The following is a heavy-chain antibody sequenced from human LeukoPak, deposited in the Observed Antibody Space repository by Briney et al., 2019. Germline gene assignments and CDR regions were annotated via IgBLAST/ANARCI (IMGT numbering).Heavy chain of an antibody. CDR2: ISYDGSNK. Sequence: GGSLRLSCAASGFTLSSYAMHWVRQAPGKGLEWVAVISYDGSNKYYADSVKGRFTISRDNSKNTLYLQMNSLRAEDTAVYYCAVTNSAGYSSGWYRQNAFDIWGQGTMVTVSS. D-gene: IGHD6-19*01. J-gene: IGHJ3*02. CDR1: GFTLSSYA. CDR3: AVTNSAGYSSGWYRQNAFDI. V-gene: IGHV3-30-3*01.